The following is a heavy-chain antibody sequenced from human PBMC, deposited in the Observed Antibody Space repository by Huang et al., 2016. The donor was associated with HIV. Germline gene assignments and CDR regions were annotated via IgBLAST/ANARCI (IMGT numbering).Heavy chain of an antibody. V-gene: IGHV1-8*03. Sequence: QVQLVQSGAEVKKPGASVKVSCKASGYTFTSYDINWVRQATGQGLEWMGWRNPNSGNTGYSQKVQGRVTSTRTTAISTAYMELSSLRSEDTAVYYCARGVRGYSNDDVPPNTSWGYYHYYMDAWGKGTTVTVSS. J-gene: IGHJ6*03. D-gene: IGHD6-13*01. CDR1: GYTFTSYD. CDR2: RNPNSGNT. CDR3: ARGVRGYSNDDVPPNTSWGYYHYYMDA.